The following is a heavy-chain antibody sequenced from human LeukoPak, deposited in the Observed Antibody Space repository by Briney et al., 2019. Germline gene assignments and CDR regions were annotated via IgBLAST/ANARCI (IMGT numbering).Heavy chain of an antibody. CDR3: ARVSMVRGVILDY. Sequence: SETLSLTCAVSGYSISSGYYGGWIRQPPGRGREWIGSIYHSGSTYHNPSLKSRVTISVDPSKNQFSLKLSSVTAADTAVYYCARVSMVRGVILDYWGQGTLVTVSS. CDR2: IYHSGST. CDR1: GYSISSGYY. V-gene: IGHV4-38-2*01. J-gene: IGHJ4*02. D-gene: IGHD3-10*01.